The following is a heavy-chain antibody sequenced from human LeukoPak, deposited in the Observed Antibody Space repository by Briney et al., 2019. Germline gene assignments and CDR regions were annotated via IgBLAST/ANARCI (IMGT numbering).Heavy chain of an antibody. J-gene: IGHJ4*02. CDR1: GFTFSSSW. V-gene: IGHV3-7*05. CDR2: IKQDGSDK. D-gene: IGHD3-9*01. Sequence: GESLRLSCTASGFTFSSSWMSWVCQAPGKGLEWVANIKQDGSDKYYVDSVKGRFTISRDNAKNSLYLQMDSLRAEDTAVYYCARGPLTRPFDYRGRVTMGTVSS. CDR3: ARGPLTRPFDY.